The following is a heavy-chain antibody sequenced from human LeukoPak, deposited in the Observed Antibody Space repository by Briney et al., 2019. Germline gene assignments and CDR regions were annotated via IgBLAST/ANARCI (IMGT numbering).Heavy chain of an antibody. CDR3: ARAPLYCGGDCWFDP. Sequence: ASVEVSCKAPGYTFTSYGISWVRQAPGQGLEWMGWISAYNGNTNYAQKLQGRVTMTTDTSTSTAYMELRSLRSDDTAVYYCARAPLYCGGDCWFDPWGQGTLVTVSS. V-gene: IGHV1-18*01. CDR2: ISAYNGNT. CDR1: GYTFTSYG. J-gene: IGHJ5*02. D-gene: IGHD2-21*02.